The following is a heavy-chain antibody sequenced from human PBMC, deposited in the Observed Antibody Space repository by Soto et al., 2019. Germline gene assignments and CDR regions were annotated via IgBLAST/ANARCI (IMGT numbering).Heavy chain of an antibody. V-gene: IGHV2-5*02. CDR1: GFYLRNSGVG. D-gene: IGHD1-1*01. J-gene: IGHJ5*01. Sequence: QITLKESGPTLVEPTQTLTLTCSFSGFYLRNSGVGVGWLSQVPGKALECVGIICWDIDRRYNPSLKTRVNNPNDTPKHQVVLTMPYREPADTRTYYWAHRVTYSASWNVGWFDSRGQGTPVTVS. CDR2: ICWDIDR. CDR3: AHRVTYSASWNVGWFDS.